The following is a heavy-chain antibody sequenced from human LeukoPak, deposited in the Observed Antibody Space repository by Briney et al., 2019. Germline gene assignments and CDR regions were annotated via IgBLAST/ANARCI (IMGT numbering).Heavy chain of an antibody. D-gene: IGHD6-13*01. CDR1: GGSISSSSYY. J-gene: IGHJ4*02. CDR2: IYYSGST. CDR3: ARQRDILPTYTSSWYFDY. Sequence: KPSETLSLTCTVSGGSISSSSYYWGWIRQPPGKGLEWIGSIYYSGSTYYNPSLKSRVTISVDTSRNQFSLKLNSVTAADTAVYYCARQRDILPTYTSSWYFDYWGQGTLVTVSS. V-gene: IGHV4-39*01.